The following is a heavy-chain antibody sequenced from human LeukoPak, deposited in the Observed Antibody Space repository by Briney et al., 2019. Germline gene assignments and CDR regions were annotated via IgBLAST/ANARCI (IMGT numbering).Heavy chain of an antibody. V-gene: IGHV3-30-3*01. CDR2: ISYDGSNK. CDR3: ARGRGYSYGYVDY. J-gene: IGHJ4*02. CDR1: GFTFSSYA. D-gene: IGHD5-18*01. Sequence: PGRSLRLSCAASGFTFSSYAMHWVRRAPGKGLEWVAVISYDGSNKYYADSVKGRFTISRDNSKNTLYLQMNSLRAEDTAVYYCARGRGYSYGYVDYWGQGTLVTVSS.